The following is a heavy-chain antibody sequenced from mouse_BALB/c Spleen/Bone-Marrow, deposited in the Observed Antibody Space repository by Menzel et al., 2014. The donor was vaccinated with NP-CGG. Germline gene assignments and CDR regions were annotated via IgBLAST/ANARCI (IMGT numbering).Heavy chain of an antibody. Sequence: VQLQQSGAELVKPGTSVKLSCTASGFNIKDTYMHWVKQRPEQGLEWIGRIDPANGNTKYDPKFQGKATITADTSSNTAFLQLSSLTSEDTAVYYCARFPHDYGGGDYWGQGTSLTVSS. V-gene: IGHV14-3*02. CDR3: ARFPHDYGGGDY. CDR2: IDPANGNT. D-gene: IGHD2-4*01. CDR1: GFNIKDTY. J-gene: IGHJ2*02.